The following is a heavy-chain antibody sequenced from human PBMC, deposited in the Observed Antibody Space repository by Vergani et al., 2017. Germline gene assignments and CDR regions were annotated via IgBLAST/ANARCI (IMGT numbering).Heavy chain of an antibody. CDR1: GGTFSSYA. CDR3: ARGIAVAGTAYYHYMDV. D-gene: IGHD6-19*01. Sequence: QVQLVQSGAEVKKPGSSVKVSCKASGGTFSSYAISWVRQAPGQGLEWMGGIIPIFVAAKYAQKFQGRVTITADESTRTAYMELSSLRSEDTAVYYCARGIAVAGTAYYHYMDVWGKGTTVTVSS. J-gene: IGHJ6*03. CDR2: IIPIFVAA. V-gene: IGHV1-69*01.